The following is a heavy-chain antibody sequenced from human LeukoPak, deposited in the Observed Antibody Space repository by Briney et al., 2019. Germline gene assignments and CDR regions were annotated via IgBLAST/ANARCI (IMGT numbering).Heavy chain of an antibody. CDR1: GGSITSSSHY. CDR3: ARETSSSASL. D-gene: IGHD6-6*01. CDR2: IHYSGRT. Sequence: SETLSLTCSVSGGSIVSGGSITSSSHYWAWIRQPPGKGLEWIGSIHYSGRTYYKPSLKSRVIISVDTSKYQFALKLSSVAAADTAVYYCARETSSSASLWGQGTLVSVSS. J-gene: IGHJ1*01. V-gene: IGHV4-39*06.